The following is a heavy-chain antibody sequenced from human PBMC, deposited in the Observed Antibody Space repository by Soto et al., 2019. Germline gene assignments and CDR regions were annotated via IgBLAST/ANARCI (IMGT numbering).Heavy chain of an antibody. CDR3: ARAPRGNYGYPSYFDY. V-gene: IGHV4-59*01. CDR2: IYYSGTT. CDR1: GGSISSYY. J-gene: IGHJ4*02. Sequence: SETLSLTCTVSGGSISSYYWSWTRQPPGKGLEWIGYIYYSGTTNYNTSLKSRVTISVDTSKNQFSLKLTSVTAADTAVYYCARAPRGNYGYPSYFDYWGQGTLVTVSS. D-gene: IGHD3-10*01.